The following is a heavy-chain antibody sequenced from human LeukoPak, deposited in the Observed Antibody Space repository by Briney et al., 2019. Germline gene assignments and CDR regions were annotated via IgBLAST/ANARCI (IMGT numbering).Heavy chain of an antibody. CDR1: GFAFSSYA. CDR2: ISGSGGST. CDR3: AKVGVDCSGGSCYPVYYGMDV. D-gene: IGHD2-15*01. V-gene: IGHV3-23*01. Sequence: GGSLRLSCAASGFAFSSYAMSWVRQAPGKGLEWVSAISGSGGSTYYADSVKGRFTISRDNSKNTLYLQMNSLRAEDTAVYYCAKVGVDCSGGSCYPVYYGMDVWGQGTTVTVSS. J-gene: IGHJ6*02.